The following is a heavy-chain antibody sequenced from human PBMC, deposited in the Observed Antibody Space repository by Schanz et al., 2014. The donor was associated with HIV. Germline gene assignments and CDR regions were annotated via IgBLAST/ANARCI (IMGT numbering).Heavy chain of an antibody. Sequence: QVQLVESGGGVVQPGRSLRLSCAASGFTFDSYGIHWVRQAPGXGLEXXXXXSYDGTNKKFADSVKGRFTISRDNSKNTLYLQMKSLRPEDTAVYYCAKDRNHYDSRYRGKGNYYYYYGMDVWGQGTTVTVSS. J-gene: IGHJ6*02. CDR3: AKDRNHYDSRYRGKGNYYYYYGMDV. D-gene: IGHD3-22*01. V-gene: IGHV3-30*18. CDR2: XSYDGTNK. CDR1: GFTFDSYG.